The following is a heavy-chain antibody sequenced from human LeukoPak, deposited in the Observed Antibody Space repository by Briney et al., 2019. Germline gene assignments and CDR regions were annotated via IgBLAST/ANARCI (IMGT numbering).Heavy chain of an antibody. Sequence: PGGSLRLSCAASGFTFSSYGMHWVRQAPGKGLEWVAFIRYDGSNKYYADSVKGRFTISRDNSKNTLYLQMNSLRAEDTAVYYCARTDYGGNSLGVDYWGQGTLVTVSS. D-gene: IGHD4-23*01. J-gene: IGHJ4*02. CDR2: IRYDGSNK. V-gene: IGHV3-30*02. CDR3: ARTDYGGNSLGVDY. CDR1: GFTFSSYG.